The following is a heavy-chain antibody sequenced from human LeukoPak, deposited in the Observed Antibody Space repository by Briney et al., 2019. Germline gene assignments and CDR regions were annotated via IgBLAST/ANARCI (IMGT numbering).Heavy chain of an antibody. D-gene: IGHD2-2*01. CDR1: GYTFTGYY. CDR2: INPNSGGT. V-gene: IGHV1-2*02. J-gene: IGHJ6*04. CDR3: ARSLLIVVLAAMDV. Sequence: GASVKVSCKASGYTFTGYYMHWVRQSPGQGLEWMGWINPNSGGTNYAQKFQGRVTMTRDTSISTAYMELSRLRSDDTAVYYCARSLLIVVLAAMDVWGKGTTVTVSS.